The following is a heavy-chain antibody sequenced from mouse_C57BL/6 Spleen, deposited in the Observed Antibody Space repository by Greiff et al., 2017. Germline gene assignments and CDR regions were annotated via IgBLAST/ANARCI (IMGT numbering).Heavy chain of an antibody. CDR3: TNSNPKGDYFDY. CDR1: GYTFTSYW. V-gene: IGHV1-5*01. Sequence: EVQLQQSGTVLARPGASVKMSCKTSGYTFTSYWMHWVKQRPGQGLEWIGAIYPGNSDTSYNQKFKGKAKLTADTSASTAYMELSRLTNEDSAVYYCTNSNPKGDYFDYWGQGTTLTVSS. CDR2: IYPGNSDT. J-gene: IGHJ2*01. D-gene: IGHD2-5*01.